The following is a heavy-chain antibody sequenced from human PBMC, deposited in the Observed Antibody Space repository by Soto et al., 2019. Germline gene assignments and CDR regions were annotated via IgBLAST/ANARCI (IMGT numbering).Heavy chain of an antibody. CDR2: IYYSGST. J-gene: IGHJ4*02. V-gene: IGHV4-30-4*01. CDR3: ARAASKRGYSYGYFDY. D-gene: IGHD5-18*01. Sequence: QVQLQESGPGLVKPSQTLSLTCTVSGGSISSGDYYWSWIRQPPGKGLEWIGYIYYSGSTYYNPSLKSRVTISVDTSKNQFSLKLSSVTAADTAVYYCARAASKRGYSYGYFDYWGQGTLVTVSS. CDR1: GGSISSGDYY.